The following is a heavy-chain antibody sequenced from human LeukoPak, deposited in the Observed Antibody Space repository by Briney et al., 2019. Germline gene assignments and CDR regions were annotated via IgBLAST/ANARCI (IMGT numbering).Heavy chain of an antibody. V-gene: IGHV2-5*02. Sequence: SGPTLVNPTQTLTLTCTFSGFSLSTSGVGVGWIRQPPGKALEWLALIYWDDEERHSPSLKSRLTITKDTSKNQVVLTMTNMDPVDTATYYCAHSHGYGSSWSGFDSWGQGTLVTVSS. D-gene: IGHD6-13*01. CDR1: GFSLSTSGVG. J-gene: IGHJ4*02. CDR2: IYWDDEE. CDR3: AHSHGYGSSWSGFDS.